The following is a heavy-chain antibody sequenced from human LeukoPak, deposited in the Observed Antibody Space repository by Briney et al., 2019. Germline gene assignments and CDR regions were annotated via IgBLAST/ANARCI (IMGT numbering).Heavy chain of an antibody. D-gene: IGHD5-12*01. V-gene: IGHV4-39*01. CDR2: IYYSGST. J-gene: IGHJ6*02. CDR3: ARHIGYSGYDRYYYYGMDV. Sequence: SETLSLTCTVSGGSISSSSYYWGWIRQPPGKGLEWIGSIYYSGSTYYNPSLKSRVTISEDTSKNQFSLKLSSVTAADTAVYYCARHIGYSGYDRYYYYGMDVWGQGTTVTVSS. CDR1: GGSISSSSYY.